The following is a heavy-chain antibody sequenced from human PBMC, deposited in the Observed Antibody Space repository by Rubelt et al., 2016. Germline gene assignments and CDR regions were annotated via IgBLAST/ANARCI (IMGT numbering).Heavy chain of an antibody. CDR2: IYHSGST. CDR3: ARVSGSYQFDY. V-gene: IGHV4-38-2*02. Sequence: QVQLQESGPGLVKPSETLSLTCTVSGYSISSGYYWGWIRQPPGKGLEWIGSIYHSGSTYYNPSLKSRVTRSVDTSKNQVSLKLSSVTGADTAVYYCARVSGSYQFDYWGQGTLVTVSS. J-gene: IGHJ4*02. D-gene: IGHD1-26*01. CDR1: GYSISSGYY.